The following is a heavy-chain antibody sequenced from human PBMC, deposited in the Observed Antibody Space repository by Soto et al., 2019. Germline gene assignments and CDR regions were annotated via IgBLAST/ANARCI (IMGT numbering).Heavy chain of an antibody. D-gene: IGHD6-13*01. CDR3: AKGFGSSWSYFDY. V-gene: IGHV3-23*01. CDR1: GFTFSTYA. CDR2: ISDSGDSS. Sequence: EVQLLESGGGLVEPGGSLRLSGGGSGFTFSTYAMSWVRQAPGKGLERVAGISDSGDSSYHADSVKGRFTISRDNSRNTLYLQMISLRAEDTAVYYCAKGFGSSWSYFDYWGQGALVTVSS. J-gene: IGHJ4*02.